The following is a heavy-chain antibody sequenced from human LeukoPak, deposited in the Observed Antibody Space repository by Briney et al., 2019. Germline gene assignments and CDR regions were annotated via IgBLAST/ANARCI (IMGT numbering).Heavy chain of an antibody. CDR2: IYTSGST. CDR3: ARDSHYGSGSYRFDY. D-gene: IGHD3-10*01. J-gene: IGHJ4*02. Sequence: PSETLSLTCTVSGGSISSGSYYWSWIPQPAGKGLEWIGRIYTSGSTNYNPSLKSRVTISVDTSKNQFSLKLSSVTAADTAVYYCARDSHYGSGSYRFDYWGQGTLVTVSS. V-gene: IGHV4-61*02. CDR1: GGSISSGSYY.